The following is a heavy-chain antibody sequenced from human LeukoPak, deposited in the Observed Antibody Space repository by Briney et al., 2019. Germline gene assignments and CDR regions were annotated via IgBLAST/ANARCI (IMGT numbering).Heavy chain of an antibody. V-gene: IGHV3-21*01. CDR1: GFTFSSYS. CDR3: ARDSGPDYYDSSGSTLDY. D-gene: IGHD3-22*01. CDR2: ISSSSSYI. J-gene: IGHJ4*02. Sequence: GGSLRLSCAASGFTFSSYSMNRVRQAPGKGLEWVSSISSSSSYIYYADSVKGRFTISRDNAKNSLYLQMNSLRAEDTAVYYCARDSGPDYYDSSGSTLDYWGQGTLVTVSS.